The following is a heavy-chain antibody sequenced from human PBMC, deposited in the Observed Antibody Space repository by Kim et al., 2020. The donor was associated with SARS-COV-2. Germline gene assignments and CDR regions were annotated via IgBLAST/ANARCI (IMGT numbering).Heavy chain of an antibody. CDR3: ARDAPRTVATIWSFNLGFDY. Sequence: ASVKVSCKASGYTFTSYAMNWVRQAPGQGLEWMGWINTNTGNPTYAQGFTGRFVFSLDTSVSTAYLQISSLKAEDTAVYYCARDAPRTVATIWSFNLGFDYWGQGTLVTVSS. J-gene: IGHJ4*02. D-gene: IGHD5-12*01. V-gene: IGHV7-4-1*02. CDR2: INTNTGNP. CDR1: GYTFTSYA.